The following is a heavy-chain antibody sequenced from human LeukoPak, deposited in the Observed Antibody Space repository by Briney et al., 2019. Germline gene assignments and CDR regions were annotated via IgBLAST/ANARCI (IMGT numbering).Heavy chain of an antibody. CDR1: GFSFSTYS. Sequence: PGGSLRLSCAASGFSFSTYSMNWVRQAPGKGLEWVSCISSRGGTISYSDSVKGRFTISRDNAKNSLCLQMISLRDEDTAVYYCARDVYMGAMDYWGQGTLVTVSS. CDR2: ISSRGGTI. D-gene: IGHD1-26*01. J-gene: IGHJ4*02. V-gene: IGHV3-48*02. CDR3: ARDVYMGAMDY.